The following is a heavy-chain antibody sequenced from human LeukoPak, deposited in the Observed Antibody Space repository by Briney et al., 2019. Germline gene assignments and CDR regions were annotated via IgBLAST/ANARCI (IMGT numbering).Heavy chain of an antibody. D-gene: IGHD3-22*01. CDR1: GGSFSGYY. CDR2: INHSGST. CDR3: ASGGESSGYYHVFDY. V-gene: IGHV4-34*01. Sequence: SETLSLTCDVYGGSFSGYYWSWIRQPPGKGLEWIGEINHSGSTNYNPSLKSRVTISVDTSKNQFSLKLSSVTAADTAVYYCASGGESSGYYHVFDYWGQGTLVTVSS. J-gene: IGHJ4*02.